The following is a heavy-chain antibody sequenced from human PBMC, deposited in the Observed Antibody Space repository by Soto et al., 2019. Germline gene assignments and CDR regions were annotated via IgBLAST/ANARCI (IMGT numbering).Heavy chain of an antibody. CDR3: ARALYGSESYSPDYFDY. J-gene: IGHJ4*02. CDR2: INAANGNT. D-gene: IGHD3-10*01. Sequence: ASVKVSCKASGYIFTNYAMHWVRQAPGQRLEWMGWINAANGNTKYSQKFQGRVTITTDTSASTAYMELSSLRSEDTAVYYCARALYGSESYSPDYFDYWGRGSLVTVSS. CDR1: GYIFTNYA. V-gene: IGHV1-3*01.